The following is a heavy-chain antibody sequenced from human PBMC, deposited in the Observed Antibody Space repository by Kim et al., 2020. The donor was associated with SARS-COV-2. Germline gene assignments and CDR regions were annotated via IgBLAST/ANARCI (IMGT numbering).Heavy chain of an antibody. V-gene: IGHV1-18*04. CDR2: ISAYNGNT. D-gene: IGHD6-19*01. CDR1: GYTFTSYG. J-gene: IGHJ4*02. CDR3: ARVSSPSSGWYGPGDY. Sequence: ASVKVSCKASGYTFTSYGISWVRQAPGQGLEWMGWISAYNGNTNYAQKLQGRVTMTTDTSTSTAYMELRSLRSDDTAVYYCARVSSPSSGWYGPGDYWGQGTLVTVSS.